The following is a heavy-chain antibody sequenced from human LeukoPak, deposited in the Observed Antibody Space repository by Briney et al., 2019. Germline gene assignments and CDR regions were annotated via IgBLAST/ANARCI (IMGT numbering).Heavy chain of an antibody. CDR1: GFTVSSNY. D-gene: IGHD6-13*01. Sequence: GGSLRLSCAASGFTVSSNYMSWVRQAPGKGLEWVSVIYSGSSTYYADSVKGRFTISRDNSKNTLYQQMNSLRAEDTAVYYCAKEAIAAREEDDYWGQGTLVTVSS. J-gene: IGHJ4*02. V-gene: IGHV3-66*02. CDR2: IYSGSST. CDR3: AKEAIAAREEDDY.